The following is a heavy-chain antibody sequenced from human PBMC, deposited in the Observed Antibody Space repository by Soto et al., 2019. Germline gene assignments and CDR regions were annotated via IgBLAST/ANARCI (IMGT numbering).Heavy chain of an antibody. Sequence: GASVKVSCKASGCTFSSYAISWVRQAPGQGLEWMGGFDPEDGETIYAQKFQGRVTMTEDTSTDTAYMELSSLRSEDTAVYYCAYCSGGSCYSGAYYYYGMHVWGQGTTVTVSS. CDR2: FDPEDGET. J-gene: IGHJ6*02. D-gene: IGHD2-15*01. CDR3: AYCSGGSCYSGAYYYYGMHV. CDR1: GCTFSSYA. V-gene: IGHV1-24*01.